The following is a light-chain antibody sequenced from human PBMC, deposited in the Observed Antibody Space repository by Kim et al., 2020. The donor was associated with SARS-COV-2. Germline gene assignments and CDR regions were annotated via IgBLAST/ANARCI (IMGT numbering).Light chain of an antibody. CDR2: GVY. CDR1: QTVSTKY. Sequence: EIILTQSPGTLSLSPGERATVSCRASQTVSTKYFAWYQQKFGQAPRLLIYGVYSRASGIPDRFSGSGSARDFTLTINRLEPEDSAVYYCLQYGSSPKTFGQGTKVDIK. V-gene: IGKV3-20*01. J-gene: IGKJ1*01. CDR3: LQYGSSPKT.